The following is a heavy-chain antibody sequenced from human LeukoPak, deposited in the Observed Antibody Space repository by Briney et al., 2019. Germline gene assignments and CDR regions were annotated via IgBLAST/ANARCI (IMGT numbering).Heavy chain of an antibody. CDR3: ARDPDGDRGFDY. CDR1: GYTFNSYG. V-gene: IGHV1-18*01. J-gene: IGHJ4*02. CDR2: ISTYNRKT. D-gene: IGHD3-10*01. Sequence: GASVKVSCKASGYTFNSYGISWVRQAPGQGLEWMGWISTYNRKTNYAQKVQGRVTMTTDTSTSTAYMELRSLRCDDTAVYYCARDPDGDRGFDYWGQGTLVTVSS.